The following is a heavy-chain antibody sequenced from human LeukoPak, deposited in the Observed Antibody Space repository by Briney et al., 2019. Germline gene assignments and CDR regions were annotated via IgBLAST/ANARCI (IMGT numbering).Heavy chain of an antibody. CDR3: ARGGYYGSGRYWFRGKFDY. CDR1: GFTFSSYD. D-gene: IGHD3-10*01. Sequence: GGSLRLSCAAYGFTFSSYDMHWVRQATGKGLEWVSAIGTAGDTYYPGSVKGRFTISRENAKNSLYLQMNSLRAGDTAVCYCARGGYYGSGRYWFRGKFDYWGQGTLVTVSS. J-gene: IGHJ4*02. CDR2: IGTAGDT. V-gene: IGHV3-13*01.